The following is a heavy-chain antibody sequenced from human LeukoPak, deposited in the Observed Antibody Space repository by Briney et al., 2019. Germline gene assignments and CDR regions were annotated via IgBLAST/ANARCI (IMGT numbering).Heavy chain of an antibody. D-gene: IGHD2-15*01. CDR2: IRGRSAGGTT. Sequence: KPGRCLRLSRAASGLTFNNAWTSCASQAAGNGPEWVGRIRGRSAGGTTDYSAPVKGRFTISRDDSKNTLYLQMNSLKAEDTAVYYCSTGGGTHDYWGQGTLVTVSS. CDR3: STGGGTHDY. J-gene: IGHJ4*02. CDR1: GLTFNNAW. V-gene: IGHV3-15*01.